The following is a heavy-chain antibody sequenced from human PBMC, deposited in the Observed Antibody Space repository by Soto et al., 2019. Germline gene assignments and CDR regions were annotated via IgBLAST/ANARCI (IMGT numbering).Heavy chain of an antibody. Sequence: QVPLVESGGGVVQPGRSLRLSCAASGFTFSSYAMHWVRQAPGKGLEWVAVISYDGSNKYYADSVKGRFTISRDNSKNTLYLQMNSLRAEDTAVYYCASYDFWNDPADVWGQGTTVTVSS. CDR1: GFTFSSYA. CDR2: ISYDGSNK. CDR3: ASYDFWNDPADV. D-gene: IGHD3-3*01. V-gene: IGHV3-30-3*01. J-gene: IGHJ6*02.